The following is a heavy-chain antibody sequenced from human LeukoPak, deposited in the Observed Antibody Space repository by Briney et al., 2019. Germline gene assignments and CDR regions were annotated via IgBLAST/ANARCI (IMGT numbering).Heavy chain of an antibody. V-gene: IGHV3-48*03. D-gene: IGHD3-22*01. Sequence: GGSLRLSCAASGFTFSSYEMNWVRQAPGKGLEWVSYTSSSGSTIYYADSVKGRFTISRDNAKNSLYLQMNSLRAEDTAVYYCARDTYYDSSGPDDYWGQGTLVTVSS. CDR2: TSSSGSTI. CDR1: GFTFSSYE. CDR3: ARDTYYDSSGPDDY. J-gene: IGHJ4*02.